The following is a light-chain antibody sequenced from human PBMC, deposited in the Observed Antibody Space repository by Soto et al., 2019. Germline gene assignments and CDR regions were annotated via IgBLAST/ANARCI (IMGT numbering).Light chain of an antibody. CDR3: QQYGSSPWT. CDR1: QSVTNNY. CDR2: LAS. Sequence: EIVLTQSPGTLSLSPGERATLSCRASQSVTNNYLAWYQQKAGQAPRLLIYLASNRAAGTPDRFSGSGSGADFTLTSNRLEPEDFAVYFRQQYGSSPWTCGQGTKVDIK. V-gene: IGKV3-20*01. J-gene: IGKJ1*01.